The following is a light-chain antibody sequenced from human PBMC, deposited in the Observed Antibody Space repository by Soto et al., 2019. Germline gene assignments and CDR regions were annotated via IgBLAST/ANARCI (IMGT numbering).Light chain of an antibody. CDR2: GVS. V-gene: IGKV3-15*01. CDR1: QSVRSN. J-gene: IGKJ1*01. Sequence: EIVMTQSPATLSVSPGERATLSCRASQSVRSNLAWYQQKPGQAPRLLIYGVSTRATGIPARFSGSGSETEFTLTISSLQSEDCAVYYCQQYNNWPPWTFGQGTNVEV. CDR3: QQYNNWPPWT.